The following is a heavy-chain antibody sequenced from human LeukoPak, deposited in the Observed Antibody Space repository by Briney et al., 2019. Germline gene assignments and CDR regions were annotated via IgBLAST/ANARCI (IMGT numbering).Heavy chain of an antibody. J-gene: IGHJ4*02. D-gene: IGHD6-19*01. V-gene: IGHV3-30*04. Sequence: GRSLRLSCAASGFTFSSYAMHWVRQAPGKGLEWVAVISYDGSNKYYVDSVKGRFTISRDNSKNTLYLQMDSLRAEDTAVYYCAKTTAGYSSGRYPGWPVDYWGQGTLVTVSS. CDR1: GFTFSSYA. CDR3: AKTTAGYSSGRYPGWPVDY. CDR2: ISYDGSNK.